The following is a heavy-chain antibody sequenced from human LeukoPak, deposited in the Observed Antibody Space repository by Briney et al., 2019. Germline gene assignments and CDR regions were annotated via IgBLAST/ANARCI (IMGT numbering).Heavy chain of an antibody. Sequence: SVKVSCKASGYTFTSYDINWVRQATGQGLEWMGGIIPIFGTANYAQKFQGRVTITTDESTRTDYMEMTSLRSDDTAVYYCARYSTLAATGDYWGQGTLVSISS. CDR3: ARYSTLAATGDY. CDR1: GYTFTSYD. J-gene: IGHJ4*02. D-gene: IGHD4-11*01. CDR2: IIPIFGTA. V-gene: IGHV1-69*05.